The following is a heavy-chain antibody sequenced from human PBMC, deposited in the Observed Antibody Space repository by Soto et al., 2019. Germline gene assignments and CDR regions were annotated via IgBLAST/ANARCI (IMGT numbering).Heavy chain of an antibody. CDR1: GGTFSSYA. Sequence: SVKVSCKASGGTFSSYAISWVRQAPGQGLEWMGGIIPIFGTANYAQKFQGRVTITADESTSTAYMELSSLRSEDTAVYYCARDYSGSEGYCSGGSCSDAFDIWGQGTMVTVSS. CDR2: IIPIFGTA. V-gene: IGHV1-69*13. D-gene: IGHD2-15*01. CDR3: ARDYSGSEGYCSGGSCSDAFDI. J-gene: IGHJ3*02.